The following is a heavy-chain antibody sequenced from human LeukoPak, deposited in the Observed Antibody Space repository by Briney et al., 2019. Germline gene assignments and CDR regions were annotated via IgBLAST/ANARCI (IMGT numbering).Heavy chain of an antibody. Sequence: QPGRSLRLSCTTSGFTFGDYAMSWVRQAPRKGLEWVGFIRSKSHGGTTDYAASVEGRFIISRDDSKSIAYLQMDSLKTEDTAVYYCARDKMAENDVLDVWGQGTMVTVSS. CDR3: ARDKMAENDVLDV. CDR1: GFTFGDYA. J-gene: IGHJ3*01. V-gene: IGHV3-49*04. CDR2: IRSKSHGGTT. D-gene: IGHD2-8*01.